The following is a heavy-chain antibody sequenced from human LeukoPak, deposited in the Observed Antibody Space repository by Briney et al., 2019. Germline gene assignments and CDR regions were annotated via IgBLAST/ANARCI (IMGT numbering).Heavy chain of an antibody. J-gene: IGHJ4*02. CDR1: GFTFSSYS. Sequence: GGSLRLSCAASGFTFSSYSMNWVRQAPGKGLEWVSSISSSSSYIYYADSVKDRFTISRDNAKNSLYLQMNSLRAEDTAVYYCARASVGYSSGWYVGTFDYWGQGTLVTVSS. D-gene: IGHD6-19*01. CDR3: ARASVGYSSGWYVGTFDY. V-gene: IGHV3-21*01. CDR2: ISSSSSYI.